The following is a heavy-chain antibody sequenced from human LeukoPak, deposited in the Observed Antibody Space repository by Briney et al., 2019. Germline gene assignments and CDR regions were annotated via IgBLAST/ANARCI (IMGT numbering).Heavy chain of an antibody. CDR3: AKDRRLWVPATSFDY. D-gene: IGHD2-2*01. V-gene: IGHV3-23*01. CDR2: ISGSGGST. CDR1: GCTFSSYA. Sequence: GGCVGLSCAASGCTFSSYAMSWVRQAPGKGLEWVSAISGSGGSTYYADSVKGRFTISRDNSKNTLYLQMNSLRAEDTAVYYCAKDRRLWVPATSFDYWGQGTLVTVSS. J-gene: IGHJ4*02.